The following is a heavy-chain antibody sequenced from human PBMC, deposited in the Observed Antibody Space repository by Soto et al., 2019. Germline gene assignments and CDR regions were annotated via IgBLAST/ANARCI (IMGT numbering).Heavy chain of an antibody. CDR2: IYYSGST. CDR3: ARTLYSYIDY. J-gene: IGHJ4*02. CDR1: CFSIFSISYY. D-gene: IGHD5-18*01. V-gene: IGHV4-39*01. Sequence: SATLSLTRKLHCFSIFSISYYWGWIRQPPGKGLEWIGSIYYSGSTYYNPSLKSRVTISVDTSKNQFSLKLSSVTAADTAVYYCARTLYSYIDYWGQG.